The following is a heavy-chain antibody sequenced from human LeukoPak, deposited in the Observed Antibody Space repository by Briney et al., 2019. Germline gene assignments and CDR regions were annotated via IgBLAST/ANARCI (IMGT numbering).Heavy chain of an antibody. CDR2: MNPKSGNT. Sequence: ASVKVSCKASGYTFTTYDINWVRQATGQGLEWMGWMNPKSGNTGYAQKFQGRVTMTRDTSISTAYMELSSLISDDTAMYYCARTAGDVDYWGQGTLVTVSS. V-gene: IGHV1-8*01. D-gene: IGHD3-16*01. J-gene: IGHJ4*02. CDR1: GYTFTTYD. CDR3: ARTAGDVDY.